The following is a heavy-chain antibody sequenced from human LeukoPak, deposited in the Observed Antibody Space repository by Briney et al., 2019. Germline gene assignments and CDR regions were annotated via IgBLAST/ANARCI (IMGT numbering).Heavy chain of an antibody. D-gene: IGHD2-2*03. CDR2: IYPDDSDT. CDR1: RYSFTNYW. J-gene: IGHJ4*02. CDR3: ARLGHCSSSSCKGGGLDY. Sequence: GESLKISCKGSRYSFTNYWIGWVRQMPGKGLEWMGIIYPDDSDTRYSPAFEGQVSISADKSISTAFLQWSSLKASDTAIYYCARLGHCSSSSCKGGGLDYWGQGTLVTVSS. V-gene: IGHV5-51*01.